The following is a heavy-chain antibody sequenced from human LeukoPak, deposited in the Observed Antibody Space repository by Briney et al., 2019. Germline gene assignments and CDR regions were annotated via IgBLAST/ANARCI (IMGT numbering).Heavy chain of an antibody. V-gene: IGHV1-8*01. CDR2: MNPNSGNT. Sequence: ASVKVSCKVSGYTLTELSMHWVRQATGQGLEWMGWMNPNSGNTGYAQKFQGRVTMTRNTSISTAYMELSSLRSEDTAVYYCARGGIGVLRFLEWPTDYYYMDVWGKGTTVTVSS. CDR1: GYTLTELS. CDR3: ARGGIGVLRFLEWPTDYYYMDV. J-gene: IGHJ6*03. D-gene: IGHD3-3*01.